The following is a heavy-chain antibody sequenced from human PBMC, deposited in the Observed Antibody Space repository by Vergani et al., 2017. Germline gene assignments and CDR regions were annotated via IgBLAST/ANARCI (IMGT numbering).Heavy chain of an antibody. CDR1: GFTFSDYY. V-gene: IGHV3-11*04. Sequence: QVQLVESGGGLVKPGGSLRISCAASGFTFSDYYMSWIRQAPGKGLGWVSYSSSRGSTIYYEDSVKGRFPISRDNAKNSLYLQMNSLRDEYTAVYYCAISPAFYGARYGMDVWGQGTTVTVSS. J-gene: IGHJ6*02. D-gene: IGHD2/OR15-2a*01. CDR3: AISPAFYGARYGMDV. CDR2: SSSRGSTI.